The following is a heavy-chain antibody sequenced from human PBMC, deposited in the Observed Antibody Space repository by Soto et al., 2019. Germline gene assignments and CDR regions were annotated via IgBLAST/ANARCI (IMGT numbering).Heavy chain of an antibody. CDR2: IDPSDSYA. CDR3: GRVRVDKAEGWFDP. Sequence: GESLKISCNVSGYCFTTYWIVWVRQVPGKGLEWMGRIDPSDSYANYSPSFQGHVTMSADKSISTAYLQWSSLKASDTAMYYCGRVRVDKAEGWFDPWGQGTLVTVSS. J-gene: IGHJ5*02. D-gene: IGHD5-12*01. V-gene: IGHV5-10-1*01. CDR1: GYCFTTYW.